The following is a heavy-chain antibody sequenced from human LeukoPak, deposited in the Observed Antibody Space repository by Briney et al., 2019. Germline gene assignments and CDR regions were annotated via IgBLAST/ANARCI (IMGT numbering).Heavy chain of an antibody. J-gene: IGHJ3*02. CDR1: GGSISSGSYY. D-gene: IGHD6-13*01. CDR2: IYTSGST. CDR3: ARDTLTYSINWSDALDI. V-gene: IGHV4-61*02. Sequence: PSQTLSLTCTVSGGSISSGSYYWSWIRQPAGKGLEWIGRIYTSGSTNYNPSLKSRVTISVDTSKNQFSLELSSVTAADTAVYYCARDTLTYSINWSDALDIWGQGTMVTVSS.